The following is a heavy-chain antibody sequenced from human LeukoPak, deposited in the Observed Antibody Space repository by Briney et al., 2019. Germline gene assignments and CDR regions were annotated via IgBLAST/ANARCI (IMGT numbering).Heavy chain of an antibody. V-gene: IGHV3-21*04. Sequence: PGGSLRLSCEASGFTFSTYTVNWVRQAPGKGLEWVSSIASDTTYMKYADSVKGRFSVSRDNSKNTLYLQMNSLRAEDTAVYYCARDRAAAGTGVWGQGTLVTVSS. CDR2: IASDTTYM. D-gene: IGHD6-13*01. J-gene: IGHJ4*02. CDR3: ARDRAAAGTGV. CDR1: GFTFSTYT.